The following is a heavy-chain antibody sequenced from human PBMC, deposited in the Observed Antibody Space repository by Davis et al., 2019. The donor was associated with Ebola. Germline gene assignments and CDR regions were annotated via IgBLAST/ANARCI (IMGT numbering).Heavy chain of an antibody. CDR2: INPNSGDT. Sequence: AASVKVSCKASGYTFTGYDINWVRQATGQGLEWMGRINPNSGDTNYAQKFQGRVTMTRDTSISTAYMELSRLRFDDTAVYFCAKEGEAGAGDYWGQGTLVTVSS. CDR1: GYTFTGYD. V-gene: IGHV1-2*06. D-gene: IGHD6-13*01. J-gene: IGHJ4*02. CDR3: AKEGEAGAGDY.